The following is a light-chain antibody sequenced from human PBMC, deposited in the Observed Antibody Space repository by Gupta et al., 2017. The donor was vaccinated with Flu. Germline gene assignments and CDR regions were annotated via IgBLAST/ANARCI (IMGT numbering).Light chain of an antibody. CDR1: SSNVGSQT. CDR2: SSD. V-gene: IGLV1-44*01. J-gene: IGLJ1*01. CDR3: AAWDDSMNGYV. Sequence: QSVLTQPPSASGPPGQRVSISSSGSSSNVGSQTVNWYQQLPGTAPKLLIYSSDQRPSGVPDRFSGSKSGTSASLAIGGLQAEEEADYYCAAWDDSMNGYVFGSGTKVTVL.